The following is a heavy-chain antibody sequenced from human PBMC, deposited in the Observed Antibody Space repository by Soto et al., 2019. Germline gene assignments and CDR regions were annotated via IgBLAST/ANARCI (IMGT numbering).Heavy chain of an antibody. V-gene: IGHV3-53*01. Sequence: GGSLRLSCAASGFTVSSNYMNWVRQAPGKGLEWVSVIYTAGSTYYADSVKGRFTISRDNSKNTLYLQMNSLRAEDTAVYYCAKRTSGWYFDNWGQGTLVTVSS. CDR2: IYTAGST. CDR3: AKRTSGWYFDN. D-gene: IGHD6-19*01. J-gene: IGHJ4*02. CDR1: GFTVSSNY.